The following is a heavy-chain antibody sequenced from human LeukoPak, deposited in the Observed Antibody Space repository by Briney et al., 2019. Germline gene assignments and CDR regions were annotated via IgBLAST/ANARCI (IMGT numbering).Heavy chain of an antibody. V-gene: IGHV1-2*02. Sequence: ASVKVSCKASGYTFTGYYMHWVRQAPGQGLEWMGWINPNSGGTNYAQKFQGRVTMTRDTSISTAYMELSRLRSDDTAVYHCARDLRPMDDYGDYWGQGTLVTVSS. CDR2: INPNSGGT. CDR3: ARDLRPMDDYGDY. CDR1: GYTFTGYY. J-gene: IGHJ4*02. D-gene: IGHD2-2*03.